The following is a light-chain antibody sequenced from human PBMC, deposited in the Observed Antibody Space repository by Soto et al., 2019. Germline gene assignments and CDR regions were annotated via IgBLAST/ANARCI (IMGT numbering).Light chain of an antibody. Sequence: QSVLTQPPSVSGAPGQRVTISCTGSSSNIGAGYDVHWYQQLPGTAPKLLIYGNSNRPSGVPDRFSSSTSGTSASLAITGLQAEDEADYYCQSYDSSLSGFYVFGSGTKLTVL. CDR2: GNS. CDR1: SSNIGAGYD. J-gene: IGLJ1*01. CDR3: QSYDSSLSGFYV. V-gene: IGLV1-40*01.